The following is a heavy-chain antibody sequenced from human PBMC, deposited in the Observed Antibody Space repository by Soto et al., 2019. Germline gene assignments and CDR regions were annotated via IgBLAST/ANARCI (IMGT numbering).Heavy chain of an antibody. CDR2: ISYDGSNK. CDR1: GFTFSSYA. CDR3: ARWGSTVTKTYATFDY. V-gene: IGHV3-30-3*01. Sequence: LRLSCAASGFTFSSYAMHWVRQAPGKGLEWVAVISYDGSNKYYADSVKGRFTISRDNSKNTLYLQMNSLRAEDTAVYYCARWGSTVTKTYATFDYWGQGTLVTVSS. D-gene: IGHD3-16*01. J-gene: IGHJ4*02.